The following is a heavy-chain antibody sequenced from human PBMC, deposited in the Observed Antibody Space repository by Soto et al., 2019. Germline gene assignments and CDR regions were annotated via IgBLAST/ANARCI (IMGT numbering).Heavy chain of an antibody. J-gene: IGHJ4*02. D-gene: IGHD1-26*01. CDR1: GGSISSYY. Sequence: SETLSLTCTVSGGSISSYYWSWIRQPPGKGLEWIGYIYYSGSTNYNPSLKSRVTISVDTSKNQFSLKLSSVTAADTAVYHCARQVELTLDYWGQGTLVTVSS. V-gene: IGHV4-59*01. CDR3: ARQVELTLDY. CDR2: IYYSGST.